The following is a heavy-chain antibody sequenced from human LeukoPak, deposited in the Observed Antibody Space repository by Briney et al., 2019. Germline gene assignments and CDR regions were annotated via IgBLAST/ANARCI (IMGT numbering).Heavy chain of an antibody. J-gene: IGHJ4*02. CDR1: GFTFSTYW. CDR3: ATDISTHYFGS. D-gene: IGHD3-9*01. CDR2: IWYDASNK. Sequence: PGGSLRLSCAASGFTFSTYWMSWVRQAPGKGLEWVTFIWYDASNKYYAESVKGRFTISRDNSRNTLFLQMNSLRAEDTAIYYCATDISTHYFGSWGQGTLVTVSS. V-gene: IGHV3-33*08.